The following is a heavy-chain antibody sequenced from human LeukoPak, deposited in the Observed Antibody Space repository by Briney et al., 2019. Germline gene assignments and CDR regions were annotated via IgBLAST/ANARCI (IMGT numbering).Heavy chain of an antibody. Sequence: GGSLRLSCAASGFTFSSYWMHWVRQAPGKGLVWVSRINSDGSSTSYADSVKGRFTISRDNAKNTLYLQMYSLRAEDTAVYYCARAFSYGAFDIWGQGTMVTVSS. D-gene: IGHD3-3*01. CDR3: ARAFSYGAFDI. J-gene: IGHJ3*02. CDR1: GFTFSSYW. V-gene: IGHV3-74*01. CDR2: INSDGSST.